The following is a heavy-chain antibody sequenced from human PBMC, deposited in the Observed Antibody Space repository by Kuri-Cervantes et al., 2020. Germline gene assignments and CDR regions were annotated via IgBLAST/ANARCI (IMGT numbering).Heavy chain of an antibody. CDR2: IYYSGST. V-gene: IGHV4-39*07. D-gene: IGHD2-21*01. Sequence: GSLRLSCTVSGGSISSSSYYWGWIRQPPGKGLEWIGSIYYSGSTYYNPSLKSRVTISVDTSKNQFSLKLNSVTAADTAVYHCARGTPLIRPGNWFDPWGQGTLVTVSS. J-gene: IGHJ5*02. CDR1: GGSISSSSYY. CDR3: ARGTPLIRPGNWFDP.